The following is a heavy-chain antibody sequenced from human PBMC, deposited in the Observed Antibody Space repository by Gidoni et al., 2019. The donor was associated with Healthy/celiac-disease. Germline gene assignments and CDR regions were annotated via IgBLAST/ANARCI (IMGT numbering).Heavy chain of an antibody. V-gene: IGHV3-53*02. D-gene: IGHD4-17*01. CDR1: GFPVSSNY. CDR2: IYSGGST. Sequence: EVQLVETGGGLIQPGGSLRLSCAASGFPVSSNYMSWVRQAPGKGLEWVSVIYSGGSTYYADSVKGRFTISRDNSKNTLYLQMNSLRAEDTAVYYCANFNDYGDFLDYWGQGTLVTVSS. CDR3: ANFNDYGDFLDY. J-gene: IGHJ4*02.